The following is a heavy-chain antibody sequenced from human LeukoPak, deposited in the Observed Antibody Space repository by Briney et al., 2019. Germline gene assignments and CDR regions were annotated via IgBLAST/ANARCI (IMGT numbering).Heavy chain of an antibody. Sequence: PGGSLRLTCAASGFTFDDYAMHWVRQAPGKGLEWISLISGDGGSTYYADSVKGRFTISRDNSKNSLYLQMNSLRTEDTALYYCAKHHSGSYYYFDYWGQGTLVTVSS. CDR1: GFTFDDYA. CDR2: ISGDGGST. CDR3: AKHHSGSYYYFDY. V-gene: IGHV3-43*02. D-gene: IGHD1-26*01. J-gene: IGHJ4*02.